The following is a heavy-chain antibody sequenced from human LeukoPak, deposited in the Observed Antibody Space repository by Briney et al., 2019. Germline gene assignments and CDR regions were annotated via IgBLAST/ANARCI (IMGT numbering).Heavy chain of an antibody. J-gene: IGHJ5*02. CDR3: AKDPQYGDYVRWIDP. Sequence: GGSLRLSCAASGFTFSSYAMTWVRQAPGKGLEWVSTVRGSGFSTFYADSVKGRFTISRDNSKNTLYLQMSSLRAEDTAVYYCAKDPQYGDYVRWIDPWGQGTLVTVSS. CDR1: GFTFSSYA. V-gene: IGHV3-23*01. CDR2: VRGSGFST. D-gene: IGHD4-17*01.